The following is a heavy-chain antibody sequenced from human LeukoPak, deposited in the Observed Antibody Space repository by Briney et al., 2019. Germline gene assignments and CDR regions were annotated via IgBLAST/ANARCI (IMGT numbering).Heavy chain of an antibody. CDR3: AKDPQKWESYFDY. D-gene: IGHD1-26*01. CDR2: IRYDGSNK. J-gene: IGHJ4*02. Sequence: QPGGSLRLSXAASGFTFSSYGMHWVCQAPGKGLEWVAFIRYDGSNKYYADSVKGRFTISRDNSKNTLYLQMNSLRAEDTAVYYCAKDPQKWESYFDYWGQGTLVTVSS. CDR1: GFTFSSYG. V-gene: IGHV3-30*02.